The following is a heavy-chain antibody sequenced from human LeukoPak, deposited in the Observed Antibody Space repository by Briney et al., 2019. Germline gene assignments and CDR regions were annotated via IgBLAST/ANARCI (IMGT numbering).Heavy chain of an antibody. Sequence: PGGSLRLSCAASGFTFSTHAMRWVRQAPGKGPECISGISGDSVYTYYADSVKGRFTISRDNSANTLFLQMNSLRAEDSAIYYCAKCSTSAYTTGWCNWIDPWGQGTLVTVSS. CDR1: GFTFSTHA. CDR3: AKCSTSAYTTGWCNWIDP. V-gene: IGHV3-23*01. D-gene: IGHD6-19*01. CDR2: ISGDSVYT. J-gene: IGHJ5*02.